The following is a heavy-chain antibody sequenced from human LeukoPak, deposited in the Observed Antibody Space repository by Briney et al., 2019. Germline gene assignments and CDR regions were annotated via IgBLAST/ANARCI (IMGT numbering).Heavy chain of an antibody. V-gene: IGHV3-23*01. Sequence: GGSLRLSCAASGFTFSDYYMSWFRQAPGKGLEWVSAISGSGGSTYYADSVKGRFTISRDNSKNTLYLQMNSLRAEDTAVYYCATSTVTPLSPFDYWGQGTLVTVSS. CDR3: ATSTVTPLSPFDY. CDR1: GFTFSDYY. D-gene: IGHD4-17*01. CDR2: ISGSGGST. J-gene: IGHJ4*02.